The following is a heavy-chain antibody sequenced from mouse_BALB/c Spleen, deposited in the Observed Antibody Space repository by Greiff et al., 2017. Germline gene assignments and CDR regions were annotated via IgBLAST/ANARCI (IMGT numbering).Heavy chain of an antibody. J-gene: IGHJ3*01. CDR1: GYSFTSYW. V-gene: IGHV1-5*01. CDR3: TRSENGNYEAY. Sequence: VQLKQSGTVLARPGASVKMSCKASGYSFTSYWMHWVKQRPGQGLEWIGAIYPGNSDTSYNQKFKGKAKLTAVTSASTAYMELSSLTNEDSAVYYCTRSENGNYEAYWGQGTLVTVSA. CDR2: IYPGNSDT. D-gene: IGHD2-1*01.